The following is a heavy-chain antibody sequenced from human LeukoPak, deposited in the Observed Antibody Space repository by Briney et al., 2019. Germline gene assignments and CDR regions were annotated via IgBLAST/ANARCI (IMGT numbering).Heavy chain of an antibody. J-gene: IGHJ4*02. CDR3: ARGRDYVWGSYRYLFDY. CDR1: GGSISSGGYY. D-gene: IGHD3-16*02. Sequence: SQTLSLTCTVSGGSISSGGYYWSWIRQHPGKGLEWIGYIYYSGSTNYNPSLKSRVTISVDTSKNQFSLKLSSVTAADTAVYYCARGRDYVWGSYRYLFDYWGQGTLVTVSS. CDR2: IYYSGST. V-gene: IGHV4-61*08.